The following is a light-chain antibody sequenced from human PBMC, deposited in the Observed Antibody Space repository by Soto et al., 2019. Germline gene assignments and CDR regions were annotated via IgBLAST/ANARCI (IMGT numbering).Light chain of an antibody. Sequence: EVVMTQSPANLSVSPGERATLSFRASQSVSSNLAWYQQKPGQAPRLLIYGASTRATGIPDRFSGSGSGTDFTLTISRLEPEDFAVYYCQQYGSSPWTFGQGTKVDIK. V-gene: IGKV3-20*01. CDR3: QQYGSSPWT. CDR2: GAS. CDR1: QSVSSN. J-gene: IGKJ1*01.